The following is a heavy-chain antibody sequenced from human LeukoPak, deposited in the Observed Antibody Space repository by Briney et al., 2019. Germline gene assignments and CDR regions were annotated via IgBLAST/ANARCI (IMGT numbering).Heavy chain of an antibody. Sequence: SETLSLTCTVSGGSISSGSYYWSWIRQPARKGLEWIGRIYTSGSTNYNPSLKSRVTISVDTSKNQFSLKLSSVTAADTAVYYCARRNWGMVSAFDIWGQGTMVTVSS. CDR2: IYTSGST. D-gene: IGHD7-27*01. CDR1: GGSISSGSYY. V-gene: IGHV4-61*02. J-gene: IGHJ3*02. CDR3: ARRNWGMVSAFDI.